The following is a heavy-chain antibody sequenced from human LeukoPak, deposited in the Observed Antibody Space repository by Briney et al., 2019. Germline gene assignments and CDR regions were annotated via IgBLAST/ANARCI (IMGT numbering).Heavy chain of an antibody. J-gene: IGHJ4*02. CDR2: IKKGGSEK. CDR1: GFTFSTYW. V-gene: IGHV3-7*03. Sequence: HTGGSLRLSCAASGFTFSTYWMSWVRQAPGKGLEWVANIKKGGSEKYYMDSVKGRFTISRDNAENSLYLQMNSLRAEDTAVYYCAREGVHCSGRSCLKAYWGQGTQVTVSS. D-gene: IGHD2-15*01. CDR3: AREGVHCSGRSCLKAY.